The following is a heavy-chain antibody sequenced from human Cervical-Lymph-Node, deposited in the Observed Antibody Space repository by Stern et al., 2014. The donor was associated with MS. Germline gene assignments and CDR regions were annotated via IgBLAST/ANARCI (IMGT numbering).Heavy chain of an antibody. CDR3: ARRGMDV. J-gene: IGHJ6*02. Sequence: VQLVESGAEVKKPGASVQISCRTSGYTFTAYYIHWVRQAPGQGLEWMGRINAASGVTAYAQNFQDRVTMTRDTSINTVYMEMTRLTSDDTAVYFCARRGMDVWGQGTTVTVSS. CDR1: GYTFTAYY. CDR2: INAASGVT. V-gene: IGHV1-2*06.